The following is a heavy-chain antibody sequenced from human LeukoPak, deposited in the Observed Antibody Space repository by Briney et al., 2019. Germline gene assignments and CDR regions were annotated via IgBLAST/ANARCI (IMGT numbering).Heavy chain of an antibody. Sequence: SLKGSCKASGGTFSSYAISWVRQDPGQGLAWMGRIIPTFGTANYALKFQGRVTITADESTSTAYMELSSLRSEDTAVYYCARVSAPYYYDSSGYLTSLLDYWGQGTLVTVSS. CDR2: IIPTFGTA. D-gene: IGHD3-22*01. CDR3: ARVSAPYYYDSSGYLTSLLDY. J-gene: IGHJ4*02. V-gene: IGHV1-69*13. CDR1: GGTFSSYA.